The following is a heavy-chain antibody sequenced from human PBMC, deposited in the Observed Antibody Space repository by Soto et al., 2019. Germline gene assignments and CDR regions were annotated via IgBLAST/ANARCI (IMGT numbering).Heavy chain of an antibody. D-gene: IGHD3-10*01. V-gene: IGHV4-31*03. CDR3: ARDGSGTGMDV. J-gene: IGHJ6*02. CDR1: GGSISSGGYY. CDR2: ISYSGST. Sequence: QVQLQESGPGLVKPSQTLSLTCTVSGGSISSGGYYWSWIRQHPGKGLEWIGYISYSGSTYYNPSLKSRVTISVDTSKNQYSLKLSSVTAADTAVYYCARDGSGTGMDVWGQGTTVTVSS.